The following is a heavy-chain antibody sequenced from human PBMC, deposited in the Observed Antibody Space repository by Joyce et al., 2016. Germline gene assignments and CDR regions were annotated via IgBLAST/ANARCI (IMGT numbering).Heavy chain of an antibody. V-gene: IGHV3-21*01. CDR1: GFTFSSYS. CDR3: ARGFYYGASAPQYFQH. Sequence: EVQLVESGGGLVQPGGSLRLSCAASGFTFSSYSMNWVRQAPGKGLVWVSTISSSSSYIYYADSVKGRFTISRDNAKNSRYLQMNSLRAEDTAVYYCARGFYYGASAPQYFQHWGQGTLVTVSS. CDR2: ISSSSSYI. J-gene: IGHJ1*01. D-gene: IGHD3-10*01.